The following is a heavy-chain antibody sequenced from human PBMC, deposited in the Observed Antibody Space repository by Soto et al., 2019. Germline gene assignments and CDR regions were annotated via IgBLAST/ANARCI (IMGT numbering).Heavy chain of an antibody. Sequence: SVKVSCKASGGTFYTNTFSWVRQAPGQGLEWMGSITPIYPTTNYAEKFQGRLTVTADGSTNTAYMELNSLTSEDTAVYYCARIPRYSFPFFDDFDAWGQGTVDTVSS. V-gene: IGHV1-69*13. CDR1: GGTFYTNT. J-gene: IGHJ4*02. D-gene: IGHD5-18*01. CDR2: ITPIYPTT. CDR3: ARIPRYSFPFFDDFDA.